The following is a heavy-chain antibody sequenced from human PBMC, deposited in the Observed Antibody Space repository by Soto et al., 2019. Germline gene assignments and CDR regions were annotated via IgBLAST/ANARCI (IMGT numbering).Heavy chain of an antibody. V-gene: IGHV4-34*01. J-gene: IGHJ5*02. Sequence: SETLSLTCAVYGGSFSGYYWSWIRQPPGKGLEWIGEINHSGSTNYNPSLKSRVTISVDTSKNQFSLKLSSVTAADTAVYYWARRGPSPRDYYYGSGSRRNWFDPWGQGTLVTVSS. CDR1: GGSFSGYY. CDR3: ARRGPSPRDYYYGSGSRRNWFDP. D-gene: IGHD3-10*01. CDR2: INHSGST.